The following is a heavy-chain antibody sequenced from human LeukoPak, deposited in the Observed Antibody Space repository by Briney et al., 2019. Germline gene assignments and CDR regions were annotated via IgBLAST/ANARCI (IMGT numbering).Heavy chain of an antibody. Sequence: ASVKVSCKASGYTFTGYYMHWVRQAPGQALEWMGRINPNSGGTNYAQKFQGRVTMTRDTSISTAHMELSRLRSDDTVVYYCARGWSIWFGESPLNWGQGTLVTVSS. CDR3: ARGWSIWFGESPLN. V-gene: IGHV1-2*05. CDR2: INPNSGGT. CDR1: GYTFTGYY. D-gene: IGHD3-10*01. J-gene: IGHJ4*02.